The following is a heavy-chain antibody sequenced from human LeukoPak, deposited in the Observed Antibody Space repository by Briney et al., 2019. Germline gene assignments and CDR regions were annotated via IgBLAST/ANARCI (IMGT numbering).Heavy chain of an antibody. V-gene: IGHV1-2*02. D-gene: IGHD3-10*01. Sequence: GASVKVSCKASGYTFTGYYMHWVRQAPGQGLEWMGWINPNSGGTNYAQKFQGRVTMTRDTSISTAYMELSRLRSGDTAVYYCARAPRFGELPKYDYWGQGTLVTVSS. CDR3: ARAPRFGELPKYDY. CDR1: GYTFTGYY. CDR2: INPNSGGT. J-gene: IGHJ4*02.